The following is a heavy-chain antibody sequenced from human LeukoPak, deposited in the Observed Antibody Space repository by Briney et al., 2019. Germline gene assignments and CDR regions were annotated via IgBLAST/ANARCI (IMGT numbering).Heavy chain of an antibody. CDR2: ISSSSSTI. D-gene: IGHD2-21*02. V-gene: IGHV3-48*02. CDR3: ARDLVVVTAIRHYGMDV. Sequence: PGGSLRLSCAASGFTFSSYSMNWVRQAPGKGLEWVSYISSSSSTIYYADSVKGRFTISRDNAKNSLYLQMNSLRDEDTAVYYCARDLVVVTAIRHYGMDVWGQGTTVTVSS. CDR1: GFTFSSYS. J-gene: IGHJ6*02.